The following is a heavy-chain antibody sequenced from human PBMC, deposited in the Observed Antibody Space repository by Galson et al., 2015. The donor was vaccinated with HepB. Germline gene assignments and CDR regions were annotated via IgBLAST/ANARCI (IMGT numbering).Heavy chain of an antibody. V-gene: IGHV3-11*01. CDR1: GFIFSDYY. Sequence: SLRLSCAASGFIFSDYYMSWIRQAPGKGLEWISYISNSGNTIYYADSAKGRFTISRDNARNSLYLQMKSLRADDTAVYYCAREGWLRAGYFDDWGQGPRVTVSS. CDR3: AREGWLRAGYFDD. CDR2: ISNSGNTI. D-gene: IGHD5-12*01. J-gene: IGHJ4*02.